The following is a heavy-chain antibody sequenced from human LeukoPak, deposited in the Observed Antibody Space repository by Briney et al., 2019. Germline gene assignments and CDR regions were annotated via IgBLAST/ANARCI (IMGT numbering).Heavy chain of an antibody. CDR3: AKGARSSGWYYFDY. CDR1: GFTFDEYA. Sequence: GRSLRLSCAASGFTFDEYAMHWVRQAPGKGLEWVSRISWNSGSKGYAGSVKGRFTISRDNAKNSLYLQMNSLRSEDTALYYCAKGARSSGWYYFDYWGQGTLVTVSS. V-gene: IGHV3-9*01. J-gene: IGHJ4*02. CDR2: ISWNSGSK. D-gene: IGHD6-19*01.